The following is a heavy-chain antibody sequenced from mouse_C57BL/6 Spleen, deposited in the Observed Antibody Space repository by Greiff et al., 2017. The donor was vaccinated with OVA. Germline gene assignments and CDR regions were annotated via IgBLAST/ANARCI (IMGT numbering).Heavy chain of an antibody. J-gene: IGHJ2*01. CDR3: ARAYSKGFDY. CDR2: IDPSDSET. V-gene: IGHV1-52*01. Sequence: QVQLKQPGAELVRPGSSVKLSCKASGYTFTSYWMHWVKQRPIQGLEWIGNIDPSDSETHYNQKFKDKATLTVDKSSSTAYMQLSSLTSEDSAVYYCARAYSKGFDYWGQGTTLTVSS. D-gene: IGHD2-5*01. CDR1: GYTFTSYW.